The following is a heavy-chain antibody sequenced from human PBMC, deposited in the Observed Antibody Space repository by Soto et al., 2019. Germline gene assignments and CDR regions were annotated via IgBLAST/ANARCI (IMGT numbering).Heavy chain of an antibody. CDR1: GGSINSRYW. V-gene: IGHV4-4*02. D-gene: IGHD1-1*01. Sequence: SETLSLTCAVSGGSINSRYWWNWVRQSPGKGLEWIGEIYHSGSTNYNPSLKSRVTISVDKSKNQFSLNLSSVTAADTAVYYCARGGASTKVDYWGQGTLVTVS. CDR2: IYHSGST. J-gene: IGHJ4*02. CDR3: ARGGASTKVDY.